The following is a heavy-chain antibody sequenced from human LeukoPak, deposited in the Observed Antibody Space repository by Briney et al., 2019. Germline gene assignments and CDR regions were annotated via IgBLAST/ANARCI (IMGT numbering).Heavy chain of an antibody. Sequence: ASVKVSCMASGYTFTGYYMHWVRQAPGQGLEWMGWINPNNGDTSYAQKFQGRVTMTRDTSISTAYMELSSLRSDDTAVYYCARGRNIAVGGTSLVAHWGQGTLVTVSS. CDR1: GYTFTGYY. J-gene: IGHJ4*02. CDR2: INPNNGDT. D-gene: IGHD6-13*01. V-gene: IGHV1-2*02. CDR3: ARGRNIAVGGTSLVAH.